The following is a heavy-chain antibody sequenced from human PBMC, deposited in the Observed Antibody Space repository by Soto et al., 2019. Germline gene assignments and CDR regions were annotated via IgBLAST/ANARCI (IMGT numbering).Heavy chain of an antibody. D-gene: IGHD4-17*01. Sequence: QVQLVQSGAEVKKPGASVKVSCKASGYTFTSYDINWVRQATGQGLEWMGWMNPNSGNTGYAQKFQGRVTMTRNTSISTAYMELSSLRSEDTAVYYCARAFSGDYIGLDAFDIWGQGTMVTVSS. J-gene: IGHJ3*02. CDR3: ARAFSGDYIGLDAFDI. CDR1: GYTFTSYD. CDR2: MNPNSGNT. V-gene: IGHV1-8*01.